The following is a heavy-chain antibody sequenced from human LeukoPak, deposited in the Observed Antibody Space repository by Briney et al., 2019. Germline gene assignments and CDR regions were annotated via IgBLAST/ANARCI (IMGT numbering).Heavy chain of an antibody. CDR2: INPNSGGT. D-gene: IGHD5-18*01. V-gene: IGHV1-2*02. CDR3: ARGDRRTLWAPLDY. Sequence: GASVKVSCKASGYTFTSYDINWVRQATGRGLEWLGWINPNSGGTDYAQNFQGRVTMTRDTSISTAYMELSRLRSDDTAMYFCARGDRRTLWAPLDYWGQGTLVTVSS. J-gene: IGHJ4*02. CDR1: GYTFTSYD.